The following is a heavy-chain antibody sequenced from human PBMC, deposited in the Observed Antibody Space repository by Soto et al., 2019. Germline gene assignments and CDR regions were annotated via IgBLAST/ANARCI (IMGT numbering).Heavy chain of an antibody. V-gene: IGHV3-7*01. CDR3: SRDLYLGEISKAGD. J-gene: IGHJ4*02. Sequence: EVQLVESGGGLVQPGGSLRLSCVASGFTFSNYWMSWVRQAPGKGLEWVANINQDGSGKYYLESVKGRFTISRDNGKNSLFLQMNSLRAEDTGVYYFSRDLYLGEISKAGDWGQGNLVTVSS. CDR2: INQDGSGK. D-gene: IGHD3-16*01. CDR1: GFTFSNYW.